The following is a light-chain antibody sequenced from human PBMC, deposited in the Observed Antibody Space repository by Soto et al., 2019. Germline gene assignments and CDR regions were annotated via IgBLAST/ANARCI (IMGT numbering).Light chain of an antibody. CDR3: SSYAGSNNLV. CDR1: SSDVGAYNY. CDR2: EVS. Sequence: QSVLTQPPSASGSPGQSVTLSCTGTSSDVGAYNYVSWYQQHPGKAPKLVIYEVSKRPSGVPDRFSGSQSGNTASLTVSGLQPEDEADYYCSSYAGSNNLVFGGGTQLTVL. V-gene: IGLV2-8*01. J-gene: IGLJ3*02.